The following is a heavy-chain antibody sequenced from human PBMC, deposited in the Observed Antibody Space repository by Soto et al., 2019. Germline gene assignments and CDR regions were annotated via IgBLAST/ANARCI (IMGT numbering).Heavy chain of an antibody. CDR1: GYTFTGYY. CDR2: LNPTRGVT. J-gene: IGHJ6*02. D-gene: IGHD3-16*01. Sequence: ASVKVSCKASGYTFTGYYMHWVRQAPGQGLEWMGWLNPTRGVTNYAQKFQGWVTMTRDTSISTAYMELSRLRSDDTAVYYCATGSIDAWPVHYAPFQYDYYYGIDVWGQVSTVTVSS. CDR3: ATGSIDAWPVHYAPFQYDYYYGIDV. V-gene: IGHV1-2*04.